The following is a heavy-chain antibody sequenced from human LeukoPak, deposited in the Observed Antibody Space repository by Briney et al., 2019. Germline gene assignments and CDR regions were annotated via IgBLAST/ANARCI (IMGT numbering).Heavy chain of an antibody. CDR2: ISSSSSTI. V-gene: IGHV3-48*01. J-gene: IGHJ3*02. CDR3: ARGHELDAFDI. D-gene: IGHD1-7*01. Sequence: GGSLRLSCAASGFTFSSYSMNWVRQAPGKGLEWVSYISSSSSTIYCADSVKGRFTISRDNAENSLYLQMNSLRAGDTAVYYCARGHELDAFDIWGQGTMVTVSS. CDR1: GFTFSSYS.